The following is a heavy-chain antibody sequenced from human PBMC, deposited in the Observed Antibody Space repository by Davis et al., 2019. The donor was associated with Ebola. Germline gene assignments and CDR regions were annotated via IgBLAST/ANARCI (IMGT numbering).Heavy chain of an antibody. V-gene: IGHV1-69*13. CDR2: IIPIFGTA. CDR1: GGTFSSYA. J-gene: IGHJ4*02. Sequence: SVKVSCKASGGTFSSYAISWVRQAPGQGLEWMGGIIPIFGTANYAQKFQGRVTITADESTSTAYMELRSLRSDDTAVYYCARVGYSGYDFDYWGQGTLVTVSS. CDR3: ARVGYSGYDFDY. D-gene: IGHD5-12*01.